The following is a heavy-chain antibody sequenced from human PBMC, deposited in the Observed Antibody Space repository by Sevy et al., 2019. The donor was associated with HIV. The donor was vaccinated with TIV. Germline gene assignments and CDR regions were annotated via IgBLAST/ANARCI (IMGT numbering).Heavy chain of an antibody. Sequence: SETLSLTCAVSGGSISSGGYSWSWIRQPPGKGLEWIGYIYNSGSTYYNPSLKSRATISVDRSKNQFSLKLSSVTAADTAVYYCARAPTTVTTWFDSWGQGTLVTVSS. CDR2: IYNSGST. CDR3: ARAPTTVTTWFDS. V-gene: IGHV4-30-2*01. CDR1: GGSISSGGYS. D-gene: IGHD4-17*01. J-gene: IGHJ5*01.